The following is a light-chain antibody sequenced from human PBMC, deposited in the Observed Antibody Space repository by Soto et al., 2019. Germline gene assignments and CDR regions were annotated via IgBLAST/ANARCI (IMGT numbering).Light chain of an antibody. J-gene: IGKJ1*01. Sequence: IVLIQSPCTLSLSPGERATLSCRASQSVYSSLAWYQQKPGQAPRLLIYGASTRATGIPARFSGSGSGTEFTLTISRLQSEDFAVYYCQQYNNWPPWTFGQGTKMDIK. V-gene: IGKV3-15*01. CDR3: QQYNNWPPWT. CDR1: QSVYSS. CDR2: GAS.